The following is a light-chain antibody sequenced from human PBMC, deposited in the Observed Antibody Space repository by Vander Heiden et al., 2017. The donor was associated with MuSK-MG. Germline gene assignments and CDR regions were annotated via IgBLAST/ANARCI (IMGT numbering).Light chain of an antibody. CDR3: QKSYSAPRT. CDR1: QTISSY. J-gene: IGKJ1*01. Sequence: DIQMTQSPSSLSASVGDRVTITCRASQTISSYVNWYQQKPGKAPKVLIHGASGLHSEGPSRFSGSGAGTDFTLTISRLQPEDFATYYCQKSYSAPRTFGQGTKVEIK. CDR2: GAS. V-gene: IGKV1-39*01.